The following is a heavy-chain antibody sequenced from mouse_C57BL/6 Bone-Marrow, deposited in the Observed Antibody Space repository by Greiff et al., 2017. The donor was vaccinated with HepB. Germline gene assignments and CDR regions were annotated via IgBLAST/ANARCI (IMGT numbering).Heavy chain of an antibody. CDR3: ARKGASTMVTRGGYFDV. CDR2: IYPRDGST. CDR1: GYTFTSYD. V-gene: IGHV1-85*01. Sequence: VQLQQSGPELVKPGASVKLSCKASGYTFTSYDINWVKQRPGQGLEWIGWIYPRDGSTKYNEKFKGKATLTVDTSSSTAYMELHSLTSEDSAVYFCARKGASTMVTRGGYFDVWGTGTTVTVSS. D-gene: IGHD2-2*01. J-gene: IGHJ1*03.